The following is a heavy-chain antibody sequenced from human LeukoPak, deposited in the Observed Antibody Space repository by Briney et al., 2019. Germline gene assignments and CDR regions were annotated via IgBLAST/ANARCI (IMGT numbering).Heavy chain of an antibody. CDR2: ISSNGGST. CDR1: GFTFSSYA. Sequence: GGSLRLSCAASGFTFSSYAMHWVRQAPGKGLEYVSAISSNGGSTYYANSVKGRFTISRDNSKNTLYLQMGSLRAEDMAVYYCARDNLPTGHDILTGYSTFDYWGQGTLVTVSS. CDR3: ARDNLPTGHDILTGYSTFDY. D-gene: IGHD3-9*01. V-gene: IGHV3-64*01. J-gene: IGHJ4*02.